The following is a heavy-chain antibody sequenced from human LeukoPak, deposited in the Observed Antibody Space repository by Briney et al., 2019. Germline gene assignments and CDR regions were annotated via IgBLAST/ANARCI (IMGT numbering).Heavy chain of an antibody. J-gene: IGHJ4*02. CDR3: ARDSTNSFDY. CDR1: GFTFSSYS. CDR2: ISDSGAAM. Sequence: PGGSLRLSCAASGFTFSSYSMNWVRQAPGKGLRWVSYISDSGAAMYYADSVKGRFTISRDNAKNSLYLQMNSLRDGDTAVYYCARDSTNSFDYWGQGALVTVSS. V-gene: IGHV3-48*02.